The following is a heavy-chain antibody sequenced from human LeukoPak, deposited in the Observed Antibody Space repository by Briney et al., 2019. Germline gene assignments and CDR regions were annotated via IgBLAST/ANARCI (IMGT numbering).Heavy chain of an antibody. D-gene: IGHD6-13*01. CDR3: AWTRYSSSWYSDY. V-gene: IGHV4-39*07. J-gene: IGHJ4*02. CDR2: VNHSGST. Sequence: SETLSLTCTVSGGSISSSSYYWVWIRQPPGKGLEWIGEVNHSGSTNYNPSLKSRVTMSVDTSKNQFSLKLSSVTAADTAVYYCAWTRYSSSWYSDYWGQGTLVTVSS. CDR1: GGSISSSSYY.